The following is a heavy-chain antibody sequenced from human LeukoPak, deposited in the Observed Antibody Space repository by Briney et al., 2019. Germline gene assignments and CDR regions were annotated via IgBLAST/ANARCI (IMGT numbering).Heavy chain of an antibody. D-gene: IGHD3-10*01. CDR2: INSSSSYI. J-gene: IGHJ4*02. V-gene: IGHV3-21*01. Sequence: GGSLRLSCAASGFTFSSYAMSWVRQAPGKGLEWVSSINSSSSYIYYADSVKGRFTISRDNAKNSLYLQMNSLRAEDTSVYYCARVRITMVRGVITDYWGQGTLVTVSS. CDR1: GFTFSSYA. CDR3: ARVRITMVRGVITDY.